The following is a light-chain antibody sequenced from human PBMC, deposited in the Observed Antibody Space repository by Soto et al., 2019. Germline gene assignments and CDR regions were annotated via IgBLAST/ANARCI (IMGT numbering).Light chain of an antibody. Sequence: DIQMTQSPSSLSASVGDRVTITCRASQSISSYLNWYQQKPGKAPKLLIYAASSLQIGVPSRFSGSGSGTDFTLTISTLQPEDFPTYYCQQSYSTPLTFGGGTKVEIK. CDR1: QSISSY. V-gene: IGKV1-39*01. J-gene: IGKJ4*01. CDR2: AAS. CDR3: QQSYSTPLT.